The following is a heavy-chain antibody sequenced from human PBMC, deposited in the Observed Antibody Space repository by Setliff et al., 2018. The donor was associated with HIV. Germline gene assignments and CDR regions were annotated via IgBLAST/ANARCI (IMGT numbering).Heavy chain of an antibody. V-gene: IGHV3-21*01. CDR3: ARDYLYYNLYNGSPVYGMDV. CDR2: ISIGSGGAI. D-gene: IGHD3-3*01. Sequence: GGSLRLSCAVSGFTFSRYAMSWVRQAPGKGLEWVSGISIGSGGAIDYADSVQGRFTISRDNSKNSLYLQMNSLRVGNTAVYYCARDYLYYNLYNGSPVYGMDVWGQGTTVTVSS. J-gene: IGHJ6*02. CDR1: GFTFSRYA.